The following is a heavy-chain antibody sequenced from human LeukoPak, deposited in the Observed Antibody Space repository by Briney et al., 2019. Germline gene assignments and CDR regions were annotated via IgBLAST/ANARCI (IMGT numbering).Heavy chain of an antibody. CDR2: IIPILGIA. J-gene: IGHJ3*02. CDR1: GGTFSSYT. CDR3: ARDLGFYDFWSGPLNAFDI. V-gene: IGHV1-69*04. Sequence: SVKVSCKASGGTFSSYTISWVRQAPGQGLEWMGRIIPILGIANYAQKFQGRVTITADKSTSTAYMELSSLRPEDTAVYYCARDLGFYDFWSGPLNAFDIWGQGTMVTVSS. D-gene: IGHD3-3*01.